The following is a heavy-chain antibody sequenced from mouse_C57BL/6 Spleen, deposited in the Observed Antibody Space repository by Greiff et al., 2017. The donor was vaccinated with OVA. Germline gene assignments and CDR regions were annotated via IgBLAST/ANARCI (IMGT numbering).Heavy chain of an antibody. J-gene: IGHJ2*01. CDR3: ARDYGSSNYFDY. V-gene: IGHV1-50*01. CDR2: IDPSDSYT. CDR1: GYTFTSYW. Sequence: QVQLQQPGAELVKPGASVKLSCKASGYTFTSYWMQWVKQRPGQGLEWIGEIDPSDSYTNYTQKFKGKATLTVDTSSSTAYMQLSSLTSEDSAVYYCARDYGSSNYFDYWGQGTTLTVSS. D-gene: IGHD1-1*01.